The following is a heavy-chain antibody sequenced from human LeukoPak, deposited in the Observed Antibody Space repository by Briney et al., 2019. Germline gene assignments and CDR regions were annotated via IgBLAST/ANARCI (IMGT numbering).Heavy chain of an antibody. V-gene: IGHV1-18*01. CDR3: ARSLVTTSFRYCYYYMDV. CDR1: GYTFTSYG. D-gene: IGHD4-11*01. Sequence: ASVKVSCKASGYTFTSYGISWVRQAPGQGLEWMGWISAYNGNTNYAQKLQGRVTMTTDTSTSTAYMELRSLRSDDTAVYYCARSLVTTSFRYCYYYMDVWGKGTTVTVSS. CDR2: ISAYNGNT. J-gene: IGHJ6*03.